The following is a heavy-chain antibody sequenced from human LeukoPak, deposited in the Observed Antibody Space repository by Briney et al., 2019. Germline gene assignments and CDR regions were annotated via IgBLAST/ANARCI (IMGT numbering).Heavy chain of an antibody. CDR1: GYSISSGYY. CDR3: ARPGIVGDDDY. D-gene: IGHD1-26*01. J-gene: IGHJ4*02. Sequence: SETLSLTCAVSGYSISSGYYWGWIRQPPGKGLEWIGSIYHSGSPYYNPSLKSRVTISVDTSKNQFSLKLSSVTAADTAVYYCARPGIVGDDDYWGQGTLVTVSS. CDR2: IYHSGSP. V-gene: IGHV4-38-2*01.